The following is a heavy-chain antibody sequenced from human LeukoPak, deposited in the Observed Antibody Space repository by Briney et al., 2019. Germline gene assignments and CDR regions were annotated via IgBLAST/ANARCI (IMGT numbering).Heavy chain of an antibody. Sequence: SETLSLTCTVSGGSISSYYWSWIRQPPGKGLEWIGYIYYSGSTNYNPSLKSRVTISVDTSKNQFSLKLSSVTAADTAVYYCAREVSSSISMDVWGKGTTVTVSS. CDR3: AREVSSSISMDV. D-gene: IGHD6-6*01. CDR2: IYYSGST. V-gene: IGHV4-59*08. CDR1: GGSISSYY. J-gene: IGHJ6*04.